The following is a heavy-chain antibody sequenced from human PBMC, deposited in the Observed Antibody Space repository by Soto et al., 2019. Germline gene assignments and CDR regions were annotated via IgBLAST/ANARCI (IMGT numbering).Heavy chain of an antibody. CDR2: IRGDGSAT. J-gene: IGHJ4*02. Sequence: GGSLRLSWAAAGFTFGSYWMHWVRQAPGKGLVWVSRIRGDGSATSYADSVKGRFTISRDNAKNTLYLQMHSLRAEDTAVYYCARASPRINWGQGTLVTVSS. CDR3: ARASPRIN. D-gene: IGHD1-20*01. CDR1: GFTFGSYW. V-gene: IGHV3-74*01.